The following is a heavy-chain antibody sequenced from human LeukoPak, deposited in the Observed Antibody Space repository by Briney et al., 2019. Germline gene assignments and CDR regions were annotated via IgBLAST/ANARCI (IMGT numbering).Heavy chain of an antibody. CDR3: AKDPIPYVSPYYFDY. CDR2: ISGSGGST. D-gene: IGHD2-21*01. Sequence: GGSLRLSCAASGFTFSSYAMSWVRQAPGKGLEWVSAISGSGGSTYYADSVKGRFTISRDNSKNTLYLQMNSLRAEDTAVYYCAKDPIPYVSPYYFDYWGQGTLVTVSS. J-gene: IGHJ4*02. V-gene: IGHV3-23*01. CDR1: GFTFSSYA.